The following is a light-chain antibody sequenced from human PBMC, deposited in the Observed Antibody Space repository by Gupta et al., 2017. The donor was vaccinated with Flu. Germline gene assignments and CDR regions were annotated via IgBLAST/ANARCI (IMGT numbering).Light chain of an antibody. J-gene: IGLJ1*01. CDR1: SSDVGGYNY. CDR2: DVS. CDR3: RSYTSSSNIGV. Sequence: QSVLTQPASVSGSPGPSITISCTGTSSDVGGYNYVSWYQHHPGKGPKFMIYDVSNRPSGVSDRFSGSKSGTTASLTIAWLQAEEEADYYCRSYTSSSNIGVFGTGTKVTVL. V-gene: IGLV2-14*01.